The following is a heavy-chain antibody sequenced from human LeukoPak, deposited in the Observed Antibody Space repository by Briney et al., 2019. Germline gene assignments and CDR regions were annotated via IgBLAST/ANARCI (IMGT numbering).Heavy chain of an antibody. CDR3: ALLGDYVNFDY. Sequence: GGSLRLSCAASGFTFSSYWMSWVRQAPGKGLEWVANIKQDGSEKYYVDSVEGRFTISRDNAKNSLYLQMNSLRAEDTAVYYCALLGDYVNFDYWGQGTLVTVSS. V-gene: IGHV3-7*01. D-gene: IGHD4-17*01. J-gene: IGHJ4*02. CDR2: IKQDGSEK. CDR1: GFTFSSYW.